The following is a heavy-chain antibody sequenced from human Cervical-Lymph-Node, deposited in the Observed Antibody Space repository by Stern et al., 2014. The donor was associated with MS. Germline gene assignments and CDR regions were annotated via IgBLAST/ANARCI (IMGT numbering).Heavy chain of an antibody. CDR2: FNPNDDNT. D-gene: IGHD5-24*01. CDR3: ARDLEMATNRAFDI. CDR1: GYTFTNYF. Sequence: QVQLVHSGAEVKKPGASVKVSCKASGYTFTNYFVHWVRQAPGQGLEWMGMFNPNDDNTRFAQKFQVRVTMTRDTSTSTVYMELSSLRSEDTAVYYCARDLEMATNRAFDIWGQGTMVTVSS. J-gene: IGHJ3*02. V-gene: IGHV1-46*01.